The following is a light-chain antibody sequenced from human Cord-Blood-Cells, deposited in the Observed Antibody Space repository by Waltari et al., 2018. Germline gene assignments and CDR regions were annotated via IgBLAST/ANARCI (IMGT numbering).Light chain of an antibody. Sequence: PGKTARITCGGNNIGSKSVHWYQQKPGQAPVLVIYYDSDRPSGIPERFSGSNPGNTATLTISRVEAGDEAEYYCQVWDSSSDHVVFGGGTKLTVL. CDR1: NIGSKS. CDR3: QVWDSSSDHVV. V-gene: IGLV3-21*04. CDR2: YDS. J-gene: IGLJ2*01.